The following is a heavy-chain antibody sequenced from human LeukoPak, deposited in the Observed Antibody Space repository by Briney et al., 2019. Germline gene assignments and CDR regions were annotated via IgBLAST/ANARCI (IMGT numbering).Heavy chain of an antibody. D-gene: IGHD3-3*01. J-gene: IGHJ6*03. V-gene: IGHV3-48*01. CDR1: GFTFSSYA. Sequence: GGSLRLSCAASGFTFSSYAMSWVRQAPGKGLEWVSYISSSSSTIYYADSVKGRFTISRDNAKNSLYLQTNSLRAEDTAVYYCARATDFWSGSGSYYMDVWGKGTTVTVSS. CDR3: ARATDFWSGSGSYYMDV. CDR2: ISSSSSTI.